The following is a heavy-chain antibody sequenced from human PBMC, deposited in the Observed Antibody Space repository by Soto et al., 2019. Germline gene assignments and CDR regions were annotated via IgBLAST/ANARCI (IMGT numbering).Heavy chain of an antibody. J-gene: IGHJ4*02. CDR1: GFTFSDYY. Sequence: PGGSLRLSCVVSGFTFSDYYMTWVRQAPGKGLEGVSYIVTSSAYTKYADSVKGRFSISRDNAKNSLYLEMNSLRVEDTAVYYCARLRASGWYMGGYLDSWGQGTLVTVSS. CDR2: IVTSSAYT. V-gene: IGHV3-11*06. D-gene: IGHD6-13*01. CDR3: ARLRASGWYMGGYLDS.